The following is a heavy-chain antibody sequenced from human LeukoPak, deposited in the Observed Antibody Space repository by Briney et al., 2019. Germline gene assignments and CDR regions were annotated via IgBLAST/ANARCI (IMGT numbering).Heavy chain of an antibody. CDR1: GGSISSSGYY. J-gene: IGHJ4*02. CDR2: ISYDGST. D-gene: IGHD2-15*01. Sequence: KPSETLSLTCTVSGGSISSSGYYWGWIRQPPGKGLEWIGTISYDGSTYYSPSLKSRVTISVDTSKNHFSLKLSSVTGADTAVYYCARTIVVVVAATIDYWGQGTLVTVSS. V-gene: IGHV4-39*02. CDR3: ARTIVVVVAATIDY.